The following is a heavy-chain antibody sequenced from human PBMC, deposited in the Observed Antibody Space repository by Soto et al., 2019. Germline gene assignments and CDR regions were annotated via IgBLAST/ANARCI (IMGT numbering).Heavy chain of an antibody. D-gene: IGHD1-20*01. V-gene: IGHV3-23*01. J-gene: IGHJ4*02. Sequence: TGGSLRLSCAASGFAFGNYAMSWVRQPPGKGLDWVSGISGGGITTYYADSVKGRFTISRDNSKSTLYLQMNSLKTEDTAVYYCTPTQHVNWNDYWGQGTLVTVSS. CDR1: GFAFGNYA. CDR3: TPTQHVNWNDY. CDR2: ISGGGITT.